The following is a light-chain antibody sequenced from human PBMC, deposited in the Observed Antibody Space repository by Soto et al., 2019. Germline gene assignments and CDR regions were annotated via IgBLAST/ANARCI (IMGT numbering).Light chain of an antibody. CDR1: SSNIGAGYD. V-gene: IGLV1-40*01. Sequence: QSVLTQPPSVSGAPGQRVTISCTGSSSNIGAGYDVHWYQQRPGTAPKLLIFGNTNRPSGVPDRFSGSKSGTSASLAITGLQAEDEGDYYCGTWDSSLSAVVFGGGTKLTVL. CDR3: GTWDSSLSAVV. J-gene: IGLJ2*01. CDR2: GNT.